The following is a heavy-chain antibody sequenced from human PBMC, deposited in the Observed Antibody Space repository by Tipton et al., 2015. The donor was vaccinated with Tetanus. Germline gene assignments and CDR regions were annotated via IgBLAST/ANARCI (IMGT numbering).Heavy chain of an antibody. CDR2: TGEDARDK. CDR1: GFTFITSW. CDR3: ARDRGEDWTTFYYMDV. Sequence: SLRLSCAASGFTFITSWMTWVRQAPGKGLEWVASTGEDARDKYYVDSVKGRFATSRDDAKNSLYLQMSSLRDGDTAVYYCARDRGEDWTTFYYMDVWGKGATVTVSS. D-gene: IGHD3/OR15-3a*01. J-gene: IGHJ6*03. V-gene: IGHV3-7*01.